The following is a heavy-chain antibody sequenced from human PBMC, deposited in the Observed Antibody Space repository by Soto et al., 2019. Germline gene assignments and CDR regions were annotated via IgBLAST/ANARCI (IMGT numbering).Heavy chain of an antibody. CDR1: GYTFTNFD. Sequence: LVQSGAEVKQPGASVKVSCEASGYTFTNFDISWVRQAPGQGLEWMGWISAYNRNTNYAQKFQGRVTMTTDTSTSTAYMELRSLRSDDTAVYYCARDRSSSSLWGQGTLVTVSS. V-gene: IGHV1-18*01. D-gene: IGHD6-6*01. CDR2: ISAYNRNT. J-gene: IGHJ4*02. CDR3: ARDRSSSSL.